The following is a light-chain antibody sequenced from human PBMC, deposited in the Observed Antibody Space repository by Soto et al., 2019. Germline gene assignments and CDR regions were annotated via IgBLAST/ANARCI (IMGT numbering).Light chain of an antibody. CDR2: EVS. Sequence: DFQMTQSPSPLSASVGDIVTITCRASRSLSGWLAWYQQKPGKAPKLLIYEVSTLQSGVPSRFSGSGSGTEFTLTISSLQPDDFATYYCQQYYGSWTFGQGTKVEIK. V-gene: IGKV1-5*03. CDR1: RSLSGW. J-gene: IGKJ1*01. CDR3: QQYYGSWT.